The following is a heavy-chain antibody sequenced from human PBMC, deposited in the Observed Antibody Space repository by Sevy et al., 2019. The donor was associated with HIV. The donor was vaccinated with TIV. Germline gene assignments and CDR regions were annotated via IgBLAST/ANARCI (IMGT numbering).Heavy chain of an antibody. Sequence: SETLSLTCTVSGGSISSSSYYWGWIRQPPGKGLEWIGSIYYSGSTYYNPSLKSRVTISVDPSKNQFSLKLSSVTAADTAVYYCARHGEVRCSSTSCYTSGIAAAGTIDYWGQGTLVTVSS. D-gene: IGHD2-2*02. CDR1: GGSISSSSYY. J-gene: IGHJ4*02. V-gene: IGHV4-39*01. CDR3: ARHGEVRCSSTSCYTSGIAAAGTIDY. CDR2: IYYSGST.